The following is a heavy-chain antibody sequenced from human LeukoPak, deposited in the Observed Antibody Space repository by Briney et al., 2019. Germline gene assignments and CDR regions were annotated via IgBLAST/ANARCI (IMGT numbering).Heavy chain of an antibody. J-gene: IGHJ4*02. D-gene: IGHD3-16*02. CDR1: GGSFSGYY. CDR3: ARTSSDYVWGSYRYLLDY. V-gene: IGHV4-34*01. CDR2: INHSGST. Sequence: KPSETLSLTCAVYGGSFSGYYWSWIRQPPGKGLEWIGEINHSGSTNYNPSLKSRVTISVDTSKNQFSLKLSSVTAADTAVYYCARTSSDYVWGSYRYLLDYWGQGTLVTVSS.